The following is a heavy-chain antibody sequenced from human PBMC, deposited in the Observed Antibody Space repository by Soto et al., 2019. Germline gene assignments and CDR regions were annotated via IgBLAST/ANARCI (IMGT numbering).Heavy chain of an antibody. V-gene: IGHV4-31*03. Sequence: QVQLQESGPGLVKPSQTLSLTCTVSGGSISSGGYYWSWIRQHPGKGLEWIGYIFYSGNIYYNPSLKSRVTISVDASKNQFSLKLSSVTAADTAVYYCARGRPAYGSATGDYFDYWGQGTLVTVSS. CDR1: GGSISSGGYY. CDR3: ARGRPAYGSATGDYFDY. CDR2: IFYSGNI. J-gene: IGHJ4*02. D-gene: IGHD3-10*01.